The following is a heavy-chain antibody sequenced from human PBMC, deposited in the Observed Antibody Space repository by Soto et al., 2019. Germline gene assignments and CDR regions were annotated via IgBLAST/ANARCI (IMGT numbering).Heavy chain of an antibody. CDR3: ARLQSATSYGMDV. J-gene: IGHJ6*02. V-gene: IGHV4-30-2*01. CDR2: IYHSGST. CDR1: GGSISSGGYS. D-gene: IGHD2-2*01. Sequence: SETLSLTCAVSGGSISSGGYSWSWIRQPPWKGLEWIGYIYHSGSTYYNPSLKSRVTISVDRSKNQFSLKLSSVTAADTAVYYCARLQSATSYGMDVWGQGXTVTVYS.